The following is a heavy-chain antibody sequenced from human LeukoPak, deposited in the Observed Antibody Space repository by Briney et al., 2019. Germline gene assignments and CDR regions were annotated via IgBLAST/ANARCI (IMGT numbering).Heavy chain of an antibody. J-gene: IGHJ4*02. D-gene: IGHD1-26*01. CDR1: GGSFSGYY. CDR2: INHSGST. V-gene: IGHV4-34*01. Sequence: SETLSLTCAVYGGSFSGYYWSWIRQPPGKGLEWIGEINHSGSTNYNPSLKSRVTISVGTSKNQFSLKLSSVTAADTAVYYCARRSPQTRLTYYFDYWGQGTLVTVSS. CDR3: ARRSPQTRLTYYFDY.